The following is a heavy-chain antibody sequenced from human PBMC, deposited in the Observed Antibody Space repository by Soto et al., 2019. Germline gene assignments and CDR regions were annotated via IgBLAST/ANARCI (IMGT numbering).Heavy chain of an antibody. D-gene: IGHD3-10*01. Sequence: GGSLRLSCAASGFTFSSYWMSWVRQAPGKGLEWVANIKQDGSEKYYVDSVKGRFTISRDNAKNSLYLQMNSLRAEDTAVYYCARDRPVLLWFGELSDYWGQGTLVTVSS. J-gene: IGHJ4*02. CDR3: ARDRPVLLWFGELSDY. V-gene: IGHV3-7*05. CDR2: IKQDGSEK. CDR1: GFTFSSYW.